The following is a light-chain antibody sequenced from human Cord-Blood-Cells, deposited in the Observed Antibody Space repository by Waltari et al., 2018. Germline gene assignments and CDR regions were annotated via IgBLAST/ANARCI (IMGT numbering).Light chain of an antibody. J-gene: IGLJ2*01. CDR2: DVS. CDR1: SRDVGGYNY. CDR3: SSYTSSSTPVV. V-gene: IGLV2-14*01. Sequence: QSALTQPASVSGSPGQSIPLSCTGTSRDVGGYNYVYWYQQHPGKAPKLMVYDVSNRPSGVSHRCSGSKSGNTASLTISGLQAEDEADYYCSSYTSSSTPVVFGGGTKLTVL.